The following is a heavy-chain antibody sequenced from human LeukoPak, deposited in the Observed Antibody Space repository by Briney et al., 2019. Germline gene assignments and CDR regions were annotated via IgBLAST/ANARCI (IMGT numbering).Heavy chain of an antibody. CDR2: IDPNSGGT. J-gene: IGHJ4*02. D-gene: IGHD2-2*01. V-gene: IGHV1-2*02. CDR3: ARVPFLGYCSSTSCYPQNY. Sequence: ASVKVSCKASGYTFTGYYMHWVRQAPGQGLEWMGWIDPNSGGTNYAQKLQGRVTMTTDTSTSTAYMELRSLRSDDTAVYYCARVPFLGYCSSTSCYPQNYWGQGTLVTVSS. CDR1: GYTFTGYY.